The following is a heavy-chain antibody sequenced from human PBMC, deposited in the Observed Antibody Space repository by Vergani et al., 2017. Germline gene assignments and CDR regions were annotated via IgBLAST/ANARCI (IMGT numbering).Heavy chain of an antibody. V-gene: IGHV3-33*01. D-gene: IGHD2-8*01. CDR1: GFTLSSHA. CDR3: VRSGYCAHGVCYMTYYYYLDV. J-gene: IGHJ6*03. Sequence: QVQLEESGGGVVQPGRSLRLSCAGSGFTLSSHAMHWVRQAPGKGLEWVAIIWYDGSKEYYADSVKGRFTISRDNSKNTLYLQMNKLRAADTAVYYCVRSGYCAHGVCYMTYYYYLDVWGKGTAVTVSS. CDR2: IWYDGSKE.